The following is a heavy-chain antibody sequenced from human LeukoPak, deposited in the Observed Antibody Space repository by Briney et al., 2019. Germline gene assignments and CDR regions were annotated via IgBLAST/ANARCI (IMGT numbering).Heavy chain of an antibody. V-gene: IGHV3-74*01. D-gene: IGHD1-26*01. J-gene: IGHJ3*02. CDR1: GFTLSSYW. CDR2: VNSDGFST. Sequence: RTGGSLRLSCAASGFTLSSYWMHWVRQVPGRGLVWVSRVNSDGFSTSYADSVKGRFTISRDNAKNTLYLQMNSLRAEDTAVYYCASSYRGKYRAFDSWGQGTMVTVSS. CDR3: ASSYRGKYRAFDS.